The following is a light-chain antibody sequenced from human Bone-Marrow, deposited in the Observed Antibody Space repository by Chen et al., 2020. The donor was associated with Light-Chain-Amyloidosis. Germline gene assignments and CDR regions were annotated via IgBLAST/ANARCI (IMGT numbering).Light chain of an antibody. Sequence: SYVLTQPSSVSVAPGQTATIACGGNNIGSTSVHWYQQTPGQAPLQVVYDDSDRPSGIPERLSGSNSGNTATLTISRVEARDEADYYCQVWDRSSDRPVFGGGTKLTVL. CDR1: NIGSTS. CDR2: DDS. J-gene: IGLJ3*02. V-gene: IGLV3-21*02. CDR3: QVWDRSSDRPV.